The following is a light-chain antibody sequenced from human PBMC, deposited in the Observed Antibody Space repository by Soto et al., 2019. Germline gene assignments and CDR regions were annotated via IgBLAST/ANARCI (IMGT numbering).Light chain of an antibody. Sequence: EIVMTQSPATLSVSPGERAPLYCRASQSISTELAWYQQKPGQPPRLLIYSASTRATGVPARFTGSGSGSEFTLTISGLQSEDFAVYYCQQGHNWPLTFGQGTRLEI. CDR1: QSISTE. CDR3: QQGHNWPLT. V-gene: IGKV3-15*01. J-gene: IGKJ2*01. CDR2: SAS.